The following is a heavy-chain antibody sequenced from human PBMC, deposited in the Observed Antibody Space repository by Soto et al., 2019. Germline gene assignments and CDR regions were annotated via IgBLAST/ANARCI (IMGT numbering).Heavy chain of an antibody. CDR2: MNPNSGET. J-gene: IGHJ5*02. V-gene: IGHV1-8*02. Sequence: QEQLVQSAAEVKKPGASVKVSCMTSGYTFNDYEINWVRQATGQGLGWIGWMNPNSGETGYAQRFQGLVTITTSSSLSTAYLELTSLTSDATAVYYCARIAMPARPRWYNWFDPWGQGTLVTVSS. D-gene: IGHD2-2*01. CDR1: GYTFNDYE. CDR3: ARIAMPARPRWYNWFDP.